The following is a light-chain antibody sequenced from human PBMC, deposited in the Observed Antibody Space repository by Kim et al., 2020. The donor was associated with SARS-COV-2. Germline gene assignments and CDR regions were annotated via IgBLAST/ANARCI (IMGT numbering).Light chain of an antibody. V-gene: IGKV1-5*03. CDR3: QQYSSYSRT. J-gene: IGKJ1*01. CDR2: KAS. Sequence: DIQMIQSPSTLSASVGDRVTITCRASQSVSTWLAWYQQRPGKAPNLLIYKASTLETGVPSRFSGSGSGTEFPLTISCLQPDDFATYYCQQYSSYSRTFGQGTKVDIK. CDR1: QSVSTW.